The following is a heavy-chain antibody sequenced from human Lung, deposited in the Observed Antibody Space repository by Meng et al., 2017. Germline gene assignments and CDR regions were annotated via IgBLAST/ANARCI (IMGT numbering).Heavy chain of an antibody. J-gene: IGHJ4*02. D-gene: IGHD4-11*01. CDR3: ARGPTTMAHAFDY. CDR1: GWFFTSYY. Sequence: VHRVNSVTGWLNPWATLTFPCVGSGWFFTSYYRTWIRQAPGKGLEWIGEINHNAGPTTYPSRESRATISSDTSPNNPSLMLSCVTAADSAVYYCARGPTTMAHAFDYWGQGTLVTVSS. V-gene: IGHV4-34*04. CDR2: INHNAGP.